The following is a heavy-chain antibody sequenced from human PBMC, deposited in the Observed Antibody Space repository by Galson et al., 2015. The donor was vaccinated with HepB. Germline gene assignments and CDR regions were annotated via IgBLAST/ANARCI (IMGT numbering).Heavy chain of an antibody. CDR2: KSYDGSNK. V-gene: IGHV3-30*18. Sequence: SLRLSCAASGFTFSSYGMHWVRQAPGKGLEWVAVKSYDGSNKYYADSVKGRFTISRDNSQNTLYLQMNSLRAEDTAVYYCAKDRWAGSSSFLAYMDVWGKGTTVTVSS. CDR3: AKDRWAGSSSFLAYMDV. J-gene: IGHJ6*03. D-gene: IGHD6-6*01. CDR1: GFTFSSYG.